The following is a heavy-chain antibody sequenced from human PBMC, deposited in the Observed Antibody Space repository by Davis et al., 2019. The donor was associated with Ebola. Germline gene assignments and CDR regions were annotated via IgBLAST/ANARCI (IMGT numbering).Heavy chain of an antibody. CDR1: GYNFPMYW. D-gene: IGHD6-13*01. V-gene: IGHV5-51*01. CDR2: IYPGDSDT. Sequence: GESLKISCQASGYNFPMYWIGWVRQMPGKGLEWMGIIYPGDSDTKYRPSFQGQVTISADKSISTVYLQWSSLKASDTAIYYCARLGYSSSWYGAGFDYWGQGTLVTVSS. J-gene: IGHJ4*02. CDR3: ARLGYSSSWYGAGFDY.